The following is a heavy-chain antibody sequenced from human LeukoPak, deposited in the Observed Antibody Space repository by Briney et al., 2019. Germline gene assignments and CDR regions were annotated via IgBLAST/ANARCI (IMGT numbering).Heavy chain of an antibody. V-gene: IGHV4-4*02. CDR1: SDSIFTSNW. J-gene: IGHJ5*02. D-gene: IGHD3-10*01. CDR2: INHSGSS. Sequence: SETLSLTCTVSSDSIFTSNWWSWVRQPPGKGLEWIGEINHSGSSNYNPSLKSRVTISVDTSKNQFSLNLSSVTAADTAVYYCARRPRGLGFNWFDPWGQGTLVTVSS. CDR3: ARRPRGLGFNWFDP.